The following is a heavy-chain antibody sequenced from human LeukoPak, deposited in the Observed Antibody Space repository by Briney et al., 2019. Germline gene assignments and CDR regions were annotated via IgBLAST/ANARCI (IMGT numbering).Heavy chain of an antibody. V-gene: IGHV1-2*02. Sequence: GASVKVSCKASGYTFTGYYIHWLRQAPGQGLEWMGWINPYSGVTNYVQKLQGRVTMTTDTSINTAYMDLSSLRSDDTAVYYCARDGACSSTSCQNFDHWGQGTLVSVSS. D-gene: IGHD2-2*01. J-gene: IGHJ4*02. CDR1: GYTFTGYY. CDR2: INPYSGVT. CDR3: ARDGACSSTSCQNFDH.